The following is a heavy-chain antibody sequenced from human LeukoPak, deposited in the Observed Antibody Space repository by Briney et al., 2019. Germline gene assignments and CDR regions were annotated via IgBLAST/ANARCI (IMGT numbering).Heavy chain of an antibody. V-gene: IGHV3-30*01. Sequence: PGGSLRLSCAASGVIFSSYPMHWVRQAPGKGLEWVAVISYDRSHKYYADSEKGRFTIYRDNSKNTLYLQVNSLRAEHTAVYFCARDPAGLYYHYYMDVWGKGTTVTVSS. J-gene: IGHJ6*03. CDR3: ARDPAGLYYHYYMDV. CDR2: ISYDRSHK. CDR1: GVIFSSYP.